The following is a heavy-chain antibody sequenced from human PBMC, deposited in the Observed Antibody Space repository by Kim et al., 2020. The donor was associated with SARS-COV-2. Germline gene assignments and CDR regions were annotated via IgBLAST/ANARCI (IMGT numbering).Heavy chain of an antibody. D-gene: IGHD6-13*01. J-gene: IGHJ4*02. CDR3: ATSAAPKALDY. V-gene: IGHV4-59*01. CDR2: IYYSGST. Sequence: SETLSLTCTVSGGSISSYYWSWIRQPPGKGLEWIGYIYYSGSTNYNPSLKSRVTISVDTSKNQFSLKLSSVTAADTAVYYCATSAAPKALDYWGQGTLVT. CDR1: GGSISSYY.